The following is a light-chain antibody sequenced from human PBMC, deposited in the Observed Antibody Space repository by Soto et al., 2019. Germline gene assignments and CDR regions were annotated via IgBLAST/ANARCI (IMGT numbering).Light chain of an antibody. CDR2: DVT. CDR3: SSYTTTNTQV. V-gene: IGLV2-14*01. J-gene: IGLJ3*02. Sequence: QSALTQPASVSGSPGQSITLSCTGTSSDVGADNYVSWYQQHPGKAPRLMIYDVTYRPSGVSDRFSGSKSGNTASLTISGRQAEDEADYYCSSYTTTNTQVFGGGTKLTVL. CDR1: SSDVGADNY.